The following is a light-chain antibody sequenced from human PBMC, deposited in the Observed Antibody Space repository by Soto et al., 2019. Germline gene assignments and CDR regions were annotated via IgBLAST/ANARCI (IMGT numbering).Light chain of an antibody. Sequence: EIVLTQSPGTLSLSPGERATLSCRASKSVNGNYLTWYQQKPGQAPRLLIYGASSRATGIPDRFSGSGSGTDFTLTISRLEPEEFAVYYCQQYGSSFRYTFGQGTKLEIK. CDR1: KSVNGNY. J-gene: IGKJ2*01. CDR3: QQYGSSFRYT. V-gene: IGKV3-20*01. CDR2: GAS.